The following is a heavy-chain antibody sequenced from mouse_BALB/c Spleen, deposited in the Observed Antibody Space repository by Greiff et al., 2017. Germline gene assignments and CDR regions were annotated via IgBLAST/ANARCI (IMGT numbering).Heavy chain of an antibody. D-gene: IGHD2-4*01. CDR1: GFTFSDYY. V-gene: IGHV5-4*02. CDR2: ISDGGSYT. Sequence: EVQVVESGGGLVKPGGSLKLSCAASGFTFSDYYMYWVRQTPEKRLEWVATISDGGSYTYYPDSVKGRFTISRDNAKNNLYLQMSSLKSEDTAMYYCARDPFNYDSYWGQGTSVTVSS. J-gene: IGHJ4*01. CDR3: ARDPFNYDSY.